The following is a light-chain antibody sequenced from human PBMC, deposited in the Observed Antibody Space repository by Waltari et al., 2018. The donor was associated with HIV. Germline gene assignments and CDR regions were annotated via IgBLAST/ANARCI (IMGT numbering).Light chain of an antibody. CDR2: SNN. V-gene: IGLV1-44*01. Sequence: QSVLTQPPSTSGTPGQRVTISCSGSSSNIGSNTVNCYQQLPGTAPKLLIYSNNQRPSGVPDRFSGSKSCTSASLAISGLQSEDEADYYCAVWDDSLNGWVFGGGTKLTVL. CDR3: AVWDDSLNGWV. CDR1: SSNIGSNT. J-gene: IGLJ2*01.